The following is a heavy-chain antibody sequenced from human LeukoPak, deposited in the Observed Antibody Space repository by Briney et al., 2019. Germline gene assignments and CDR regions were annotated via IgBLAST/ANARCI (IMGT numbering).Heavy chain of an antibody. Sequence: GGSLRLSCAASGFTFSSYAMSWVRQAPGKGLEWVSAISGSGGSTYYADSVKGRFTISRDNSKNTLNLQMNSLRAEDTAVYYCANNPRVTTVTTSTDYWGQGTLVTVSS. CDR2: ISGSGGST. D-gene: IGHD4-17*01. CDR3: ANNPRVTTVTTSTDY. J-gene: IGHJ4*02. V-gene: IGHV3-23*01. CDR1: GFTFSSYA.